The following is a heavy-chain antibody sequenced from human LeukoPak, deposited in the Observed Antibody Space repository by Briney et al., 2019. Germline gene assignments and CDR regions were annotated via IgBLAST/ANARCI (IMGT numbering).Heavy chain of an antibody. CDR1: GYTFTSYA. CDR3: ARDLCTNGVCLPMDV. V-gene: IGHV1-18*01. J-gene: IGHJ6*02. D-gene: IGHD2-8*01. Sequence: ASVKVSCKASGYTFTSYAMHWVRQAPGQGLEWMGWISAYNGNTNYAQKLQGRVTMTTDTSTSTAYMELRSLRSDDTAVYYCARDLCTNGVCLPMDVWGQGTTVTVSS. CDR2: ISAYNGNT.